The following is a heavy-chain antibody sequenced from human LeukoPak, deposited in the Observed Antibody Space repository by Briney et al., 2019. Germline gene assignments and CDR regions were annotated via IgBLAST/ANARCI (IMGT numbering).Heavy chain of an antibody. D-gene: IGHD3-10*01. V-gene: IGHV3-74*01. Sequence: QPGGSLRLSCAASGFTFSSYWMHWVRQVPGKGLVWVSRINSHGSSTSYADSVKGRFTISRDNAKNTLYLQMNSLRVEDTAVYYCARGPPDGSGSYYPGADWGQGTLVTVSS. CDR2: INSHGSST. CDR3: ARGPPDGSGSYYPGAD. J-gene: IGHJ4*02. CDR1: GFTFSSYW.